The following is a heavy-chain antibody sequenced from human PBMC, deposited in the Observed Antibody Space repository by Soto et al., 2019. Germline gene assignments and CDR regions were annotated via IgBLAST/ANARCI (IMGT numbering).Heavy chain of an antibody. Sequence: QVQLVQSWAEVKKPGASVKVSCKASGYTFTSYAMHWVRQAPGQRLEWMGWINAVNGHTKYSQKFQGRVTITRDTSASTAKMELSSLRYEDTAVYYCARERTLIRFDPWGQGTLVTVSS. CDR1: GYTFTSYA. CDR3: ARERTLIRFDP. J-gene: IGHJ5*02. D-gene: IGHD3-22*01. CDR2: INAVNGHT. V-gene: IGHV1-3*01.